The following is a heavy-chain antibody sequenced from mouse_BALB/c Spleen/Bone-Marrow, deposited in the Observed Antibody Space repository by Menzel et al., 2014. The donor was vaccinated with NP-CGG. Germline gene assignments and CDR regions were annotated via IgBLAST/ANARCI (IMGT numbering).Heavy chain of an antibody. Sequence: EVQRVESGPELVKPGASVKMSCKASGYTFTGYVMHWVKQRPGQGLEWIGYINPCSDGTKYNEKFKGKATLTSDKSSSTAYMELSSLTSEDSAVYYCAREGGLRRGDYYVMDYWGQGTSVTVSS. V-gene: IGHV1-14*01. J-gene: IGHJ4*01. CDR1: GYTFTGYV. CDR2: INPCSDGT. CDR3: AREGGLRRGDYYVMDY. D-gene: IGHD2-4*01.